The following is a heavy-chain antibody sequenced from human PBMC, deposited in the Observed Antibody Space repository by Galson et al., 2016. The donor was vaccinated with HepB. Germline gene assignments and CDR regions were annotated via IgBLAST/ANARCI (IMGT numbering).Heavy chain of an antibody. J-gene: IGHJ6*02. CDR2: IGPDGTRA. Sequence: SLRLSCAASGFAFGTYAMSWVRQAPGKGLEWVAGIGPDGTRAHYADSVKGRFTISRDNFKNTLSLQINNLGGEDTAVYYCANDRGGRVYFYVMDVWGQGTTVIVSS. D-gene: IGHD3-10*01. CDR3: ANDRGGRVYFYVMDV. V-gene: IGHV3-23*01. CDR1: GFAFGTYA.